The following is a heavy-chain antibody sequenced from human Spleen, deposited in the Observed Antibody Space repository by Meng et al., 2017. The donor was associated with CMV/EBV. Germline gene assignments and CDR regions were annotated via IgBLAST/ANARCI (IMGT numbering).Heavy chain of an antibody. CDR1: GGSFSGYY. D-gene: IGHD1-7*01. V-gene: IGHV4-34*01. CDR3: ARAVTGTTNVDY. Sequence: ESLKISCAVYGGSFSGYYWSWIRQPPGKGLEWIGEINHSGSTNYNPSLKSRATISVDTSKNQFSLKLSSVTAADTAVYYCARAVTGTTNVDYWGQGTLVTVSS. J-gene: IGHJ4*02. CDR2: INHSGST.